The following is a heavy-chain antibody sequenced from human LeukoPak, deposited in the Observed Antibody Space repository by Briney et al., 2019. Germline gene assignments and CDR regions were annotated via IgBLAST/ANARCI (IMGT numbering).Heavy chain of an antibody. CDR3: AKDRGDSGGYPLFDH. D-gene: IGHD3-22*01. CDR2: ISRSAENT. CDR1: GFTFSNYV. V-gene: IGHV3-23*01. J-gene: IGHJ4*02. Sequence: GGTLRLSCVASGFTFSNYVMSWVRQAPGKGLEWVSLISRSAENTYYADSVKGRFTISRDDFENTLYLQMNSLRAEDTAVYYCAKDRGDSGGYPLFDHWGQGTVVTVSS.